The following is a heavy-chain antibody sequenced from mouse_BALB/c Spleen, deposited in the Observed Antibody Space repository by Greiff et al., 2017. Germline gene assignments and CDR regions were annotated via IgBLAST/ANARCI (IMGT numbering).Heavy chain of an antibody. CDR1: GFNIKDYY. D-gene: IGHD1-1*01. Sequence: VQLQQSGAELVRPGALVKLSCKASGFNIKDYYMHWVKQRPEQGLEWIGWIDTENGNTIYDPKFQGKASITADTSSNTAYLQLSSLTSEDTAVYYCARHYGSSYWFAYWGQGTLVTVSA. V-gene: IGHV14-1*02. CDR3: ARHYGSSYWFAY. CDR2: IDTENGNT. J-gene: IGHJ3*01.